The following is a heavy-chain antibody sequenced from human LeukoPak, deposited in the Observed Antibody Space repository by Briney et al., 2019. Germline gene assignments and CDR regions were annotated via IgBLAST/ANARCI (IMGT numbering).Heavy chain of an antibody. V-gene: IGHV3-48*01. CDR1: GFTFSNYN. D-gene: IGHD3-10*01. Sequence: GGSLRLTCEASGFTFSNYNVNWVRQAPGKGLEWVSFIGSSTGTKTYADSVKGRFTISRDNAKNSLYLQMNSLRAEDTAVYYCARDWEDTMVRGIPQYYHYYYYMDVWGKGTTVTVSS. J-gene: IGHJ6*03. CDR2: IGSSTGTK. CDR3: ARDWEDTMVRGIPQYYHYYYYMDV.